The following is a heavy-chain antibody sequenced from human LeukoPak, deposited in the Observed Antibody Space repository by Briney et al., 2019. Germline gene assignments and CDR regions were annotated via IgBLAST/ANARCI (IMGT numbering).Heavy chain of an antibody. CDR1: GFTFSSYG. V-gene: IGHV3-30*18. D-gene: IGHD6-13*01. CDR3: AKDLTLAANIAAAGTGTY. Sequence: GGSLRLSCAASGFTFSSYGMHWVRQAPGKGLEWVAVISYDGSNKYYADSVKGRFTISRDNSKNTLYLQMNSLRAEDTAVYYCAKDLTLAANIAAAGTGTYWGQGTLVTVSS. J-gene: IGHJ4*02. CDR2: ISYDGSNK.